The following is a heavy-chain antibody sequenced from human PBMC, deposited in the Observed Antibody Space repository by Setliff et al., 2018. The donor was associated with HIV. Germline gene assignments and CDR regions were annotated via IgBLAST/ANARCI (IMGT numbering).Heavy chain of an antibody. CDR2: VYYSGST. V-gene: IGHV4-59*11. D-gene: IGHD3-10*01. CDR1: GGSISSHY. Sequence: PSETLSLTCTVSGGSISSHYWSWIRQPPGKGLEWIGSVYYSGSTNYNPSLKSRITISLDTSKCQFSLKLSSVTAADTAVYYCARVRAITMVRGVVRNFDYWGQGTLVTVSS. CDR3: ARVRAITMVRGVVRNFDY. J-gene: IGHJ4*02.